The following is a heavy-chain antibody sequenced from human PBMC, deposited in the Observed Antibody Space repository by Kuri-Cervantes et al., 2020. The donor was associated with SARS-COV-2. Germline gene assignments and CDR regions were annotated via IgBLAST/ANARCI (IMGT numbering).Heavy chain of an antibody. V-gene: IGHV3-21*01. CDR2: ISSRSCYI. CDR3: ARVATTFDAFDI. CDR1: GFTFSSYS. D-gene: IGHD5-24*01. Sequence: GESLXISXAASGFTFSSYSMNWVRQAPGNVLGWVSSISSRSCYIYNADSVTGRFTISRDNAKNSLYLQMNSLRAEDTAVYYCARVATTFDAFDIWGQGTMVTVSS. J-gene: IGHJ3*02.